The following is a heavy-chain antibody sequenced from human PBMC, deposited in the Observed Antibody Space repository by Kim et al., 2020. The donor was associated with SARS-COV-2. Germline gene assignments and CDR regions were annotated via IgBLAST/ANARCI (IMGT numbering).Heavy chain of an antibody. CDR2: IYYSGST. V-gene: IGHV4-59*01. J-gene: IGHJ3*02. CDR3: ASDDSSGSISRGAFDI. Sequence: SETLSLTCTVSGGSISSYYWSWIRQPPGKGLEWIGYIYYSGSTNYNPSLKSRVTISVDTSKNQFSLKLSSVTAADTAVYYCASDDSSGSISRGAFDIWGQGTMVTVSS. D-gene: IGHD3-22*01. CDR1: GGSISSYY.